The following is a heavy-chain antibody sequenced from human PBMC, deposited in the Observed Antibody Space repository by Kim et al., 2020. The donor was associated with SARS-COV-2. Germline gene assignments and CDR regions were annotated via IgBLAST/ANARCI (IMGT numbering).Heavy chain of an antibody. CDR2: IYHSGST. V-gene: IGHV4-4*02. D-gene: IGHD5-12*01. Sequence: SETLSLTCAVSGGSISSSNWWSWVRQPPGKGLEWIGEIYHSGSTNYNPSLKSRVTISVDKSKNQFSLKLSSVTAADTAVYYCARLVATTSDYYYGMDVWGQGTTVTVSS. CDR3: ARLVATTSDYYYGMDV. CDR1: GGSISSSNW. J-gene: IGHJ6*02.